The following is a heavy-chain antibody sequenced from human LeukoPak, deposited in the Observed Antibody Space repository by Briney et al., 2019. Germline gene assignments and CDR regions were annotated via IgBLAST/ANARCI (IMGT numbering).Heavy chain of an antibody. CDR3: AKEGIGKKNGDYDPGYFDY. V-gene: IGHV3-43D*03. J-gene: IGHJ4*02. Sequence: GGSLRLSCAASGFTFDDYAMHWVRQAPGKGLEWVSLISWDGGSTYYADSVKGRFTISRDNSKNSLYLQMNSLRAEDTALYYCAKEGIGKKNGDYDPGYFDYWGQGTLVTVSS. CDR1: GFTFDDYA. D-gene: IGHD4-17*01. CDR2: ISWDGGST.